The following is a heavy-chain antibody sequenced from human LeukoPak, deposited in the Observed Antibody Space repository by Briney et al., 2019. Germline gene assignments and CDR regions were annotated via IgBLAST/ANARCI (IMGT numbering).Heavy chain of an antibody. J-gene: IGHJ5*02. CDR2: IYYSGST. CDR3: ARSRSQTNWFDP. D-gene: IGHD6-13*01. Sequence: SETLSLTXTVSGGSISSYYWSWIRQPPGKGLERIGYIYYSGSTNYNPSLKSRATISVDTSKNQFSLKLSSVTAADTAVYYCARSRSQTNWFDPWGQGTLVTVSS. V-gene: IGHV4-59*01. CDR1: GGSISSYY.